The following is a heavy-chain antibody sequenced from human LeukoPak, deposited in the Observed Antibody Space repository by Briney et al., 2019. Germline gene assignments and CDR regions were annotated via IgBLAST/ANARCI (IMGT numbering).Heavy chain of an antibody. V-gene: IGHV3-64D*06. J-gene: IGHJ4*02. CDR3: VRGTGY. CDR1: GFTFSTYV. Sequence: GGSLRLCCSVSGFTFSTYVMHWVRQAAGKGLEYVSAISSNGDNTYYADSVKGRFTISRDNSKNTLYLQMSSLRADDTAVYYCVRGTGYWGQGTLVTVSS. CDR2: ISSNGDNT.